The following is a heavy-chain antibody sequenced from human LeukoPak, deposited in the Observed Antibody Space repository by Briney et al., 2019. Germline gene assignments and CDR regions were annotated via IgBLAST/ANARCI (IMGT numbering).Heavy chain of an antibody. Sequence: GRSLRLSCAASGFSFTSYAMHWVRQAPGKGLEWVAVISFDGNHKYYADSVKGQFIISRDNSKNTLYLQMNSLRAEDTAVYYCATGEPKSYWGQGTLVTVSS. CDR3: ATGEPKSY. CDR1: GFSFTSYA. V-gene: IGHV3-30*04. J-gene: IGHJ4*02. D-gene: IGHD1-14*01. CDR2: ISFDGNHK.